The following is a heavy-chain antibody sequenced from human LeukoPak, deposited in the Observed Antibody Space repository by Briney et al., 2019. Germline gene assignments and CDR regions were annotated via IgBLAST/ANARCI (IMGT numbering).Heavy chain of an antibody. V-gene: IGHV1-69*13. CDR2: IIPIFGTA. Sequence: GASVKVSCKASGGTFSSYAISWVRQAPGQGLEWMGGIIPIFGTANYAQKFQGRVTITADESTSTAYMELSSLRSEDTAVYYCARDQGSGWSEGDAFDIWGQGTMVTVSS. CDR1: GGTFSSYA. CDR3: ARDQGSGWSEGDAFDI. J-gene: IGHJ3*02. D-gene: IGHD6-19*01.